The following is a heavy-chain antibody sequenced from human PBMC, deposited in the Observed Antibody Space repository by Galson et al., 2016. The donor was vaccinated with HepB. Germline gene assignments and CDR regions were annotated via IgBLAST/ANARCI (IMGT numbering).Heavy chain of an antibody. D-gene: IGHD1-1*01. J-gene: IGHJ6*04. CDR1: GGSISSYY. CDR3: AKNLYNWSGPHYYGMDV. Sequence: ETLSLTCTVSGGSISSYYWSWVRQTPGKGLEWIGYMSYRGNINYNPSLKSRITISVDTSKNQFFLTLSSVTAADTAVYDCAKNLYNWSGPHYYGMDVWGEGTTVIVSS. CDR2: MSYRGNI. V-gene: IGHV4-59*01.